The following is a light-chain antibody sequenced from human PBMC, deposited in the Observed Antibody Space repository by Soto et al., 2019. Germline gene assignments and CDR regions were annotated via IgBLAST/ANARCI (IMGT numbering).Light chain of an antibody. CDR1: SSDVGGYNY. CDR2: EVT. V-gene: IGLV2-14*01. J-gene: IGLJ2*01. CDR3: SSCTISSTVV. Sequence: QSVLTQPASVSGSPGQSITISCTGTSSDVGGYNYVSWYQQHPGKAPKLMIYEVTNRPSGVSNRFSGSKSGNTASLTISRLQAEDEADYYCSSCTISSTVVFGGGTQLTVL.